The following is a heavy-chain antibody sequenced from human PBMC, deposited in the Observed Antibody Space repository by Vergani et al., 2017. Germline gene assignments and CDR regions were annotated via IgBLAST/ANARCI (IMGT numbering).Heavy chain of an antibody. D-gene: IGHD1-26*01. CDR3: ARPIVGATIWANDY. CDR1: GYTFTSYA. CDR2: INPNSGGT. V-gene: IGHV1-2*02. J-gene: IGHJ4*02. Sequence: QVQLVQSGSELKKPGASVKVSCKASGYTFTSYAMYWVRQAPGQGLEWMGWINPNSGGTNYAQKFQGRVTMTRDTSISTAYMELSRLRSDDTAVYYCARPIVGATIWANDYWGQGTLVTVSS.